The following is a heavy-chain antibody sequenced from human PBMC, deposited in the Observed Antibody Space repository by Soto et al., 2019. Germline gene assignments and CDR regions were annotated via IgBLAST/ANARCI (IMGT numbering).Heavy chain of an antibody. D-gene: IGHD3-16*02. CDR1: GFTFSSYA. J-gene: IGHJ4*02. CDR2: ISYDGSDK. CDR3: AKALGELSPESYDY. V-gene: IGHV3-30*18. Sequence: QVQLVESGGGVVQPGRSLRLSCAASGFTFSSYAMHWVRQATGKGLEWVAVISYDGSDKYYADSVKGRFTISRDNSKNTLNLQMKSLRADDTAVYYCAKALGELSPESYDYWGQGTLITVSS.